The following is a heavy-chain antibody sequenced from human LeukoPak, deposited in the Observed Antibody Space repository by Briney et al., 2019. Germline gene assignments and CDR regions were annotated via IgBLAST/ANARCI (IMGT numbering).Heavy chain of an antibody. CDR2: IYHDGST. V-gene: IGHV4-38-2*02. D-gene: IGHD3-10*01. CDR1: GYSISSGYY. CDR3: AREGLITIVRGVNFGY. J-gene: IGHJ4*02. Sequence: PSETLSLTCTVSGYSISSGYYWGWIRQPPGKGLEWIGNIYHDGSTYYNPSLKSRVTISVDTSKNQFSLKLTSVTAADTAVYYCAREGLITIVRGVNFGYWGQGTLVSVSS.